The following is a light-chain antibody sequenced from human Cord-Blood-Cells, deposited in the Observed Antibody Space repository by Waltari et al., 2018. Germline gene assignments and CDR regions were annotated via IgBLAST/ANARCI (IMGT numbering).Light chain of an antibody. V-gene: IGKV1-5*03. J-gene: IGKJ1*01. CDR3: QHYNSYSWT. CDR1: PSISSW. CDR2: KAY. Sequence: DIQMTQSPSTLSASVGDRVTITCRASPSISSWLAWYQQQPGKAPKPLIYKAYSLESGVPARFSGRASGTEFTLTISSLQPDDFATYYCQHYNSYSWTFGQGTKVEIK.